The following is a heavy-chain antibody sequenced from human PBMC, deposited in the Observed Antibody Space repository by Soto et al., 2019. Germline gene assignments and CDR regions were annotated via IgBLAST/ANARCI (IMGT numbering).Heavy chain of an antibody. J-gene: IGHJ6*02. V-gene: IGHV1-18*01. D-gene: IGHD3-3*01. CDR1: GGTFSSYA. CDR3: ARGTIFGVVRPPYYYYYGMDV. CDR2: IIPYNGNT. Sequence: ASVKVSCKASGGTFSSYAISWVRQAPGQGLEWMGWIIPYNGNTNYAQKLQGRVTMTTDKSTSTAYMELRSLRSDDTAVYYCARGTIFGVVRPPYYYYYGMDVWGQGTTVTVSS.